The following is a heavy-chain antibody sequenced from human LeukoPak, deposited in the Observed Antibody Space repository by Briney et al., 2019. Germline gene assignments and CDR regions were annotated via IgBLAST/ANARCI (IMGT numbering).Heavy chain of an antibody. D-gene: IGHD6-25*01. J-gene: IGHJ6*03. Sequence: ASVKVSCKASGYTFTGYYMHWVRQAPGQGLEWMGIINPSGGSTSYAQKFQGRVTMTRDTSTGTVYVELSSLTSEDTAVYYCAREGGQTDYYYMDVWGKGTTVAISS. V-gene: IGHV1-46*01. CDR2: INPSGGST. CDR1: GYTFTGYY. CDR3: AREGGQTDYYYMDV.